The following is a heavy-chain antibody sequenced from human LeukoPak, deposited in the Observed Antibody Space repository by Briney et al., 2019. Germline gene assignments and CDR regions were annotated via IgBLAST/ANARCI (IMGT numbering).Heavy chain of an antibody. J-gene: IGHJ4*02. V-gene: IGHV4-39*07. CDR1: GGSISSSSYY. CDR3: ARVSVQLWSSIDY. D-gene: IGHD5-18*01. CDR2: IYYSGST. Sequence: PSETLSLTCTVSGGSISSSSYYWGWIRQPPGKGLEWIGSIYYSGSTYYNPSLKSRVTISVDTSKNQFSLKLSSVTAADTAVYYCARVSVQLWSSIDYWGQGTLVTVSS.